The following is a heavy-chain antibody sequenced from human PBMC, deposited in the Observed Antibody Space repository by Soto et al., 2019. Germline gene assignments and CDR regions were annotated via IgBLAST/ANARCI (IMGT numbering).Heavy chain of an antibody. Sequence: ASVKVSCKASGYTFTSYCISWVPQAPGQGLEWMGWISAYNGNTNYAQKLQGRVTMTTDTSTSTAYMELRSLRSDDTAVYYCARETGISSYYYYGMDVWGQGTTVTVS. D-gene: IGHD1-1*01. CDR2: ISAYNGNT. CDR1: GYTFTSYC. J-gene: IGHJ6*02. CDR3: ARETGISSYYYYGMDV. V-gene: IGHV1-18*04.